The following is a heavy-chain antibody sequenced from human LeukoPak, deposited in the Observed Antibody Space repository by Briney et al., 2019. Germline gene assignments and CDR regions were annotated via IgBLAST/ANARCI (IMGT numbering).Heavy chain of an antibody. V-gene: IGHV3-23*01. Sequence: PGGSLRLSCAGSGFAFGTYAMSWVRQAPGKGLEWVSAISGSGGSTYYADSVKGRFTISRDNSKNTLYLQMNSLRAEDTAVYYCAKFTTYYYDSSGPKAFDIWGQGTMVTVSS. J-gene: IGHJ3*02. CDR2: ISGSGGST. D-gene: IGHD3-22*01. CDR1: GFAFGTYA. CDR3: AKFTTYYYDSSGPKAFDI.